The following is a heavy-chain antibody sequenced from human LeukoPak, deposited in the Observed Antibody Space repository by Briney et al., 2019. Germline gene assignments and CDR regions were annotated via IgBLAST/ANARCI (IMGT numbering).Heavy chain of an antibody. CDR2: IWYDGSNK. CDR1: GFTFRNYG. D-gene: IGHD3-3*01. V-gene: IGHV3-33*01. Sequence: PGGSLRLSCAASGFTFRNYGMHWVRQAPGKGLEWVAVIWYDGSNKYYADSVKGRFTISRDNSKNTLYLQMNSLRAEDTAVYYCARDVNRITIFGVVMLYYYYYGMDVWGQGTTVTVSS. CDR3: ARDVNRITIFGVVMLYYYYYGMDV. J-gene: IGHJ6*02.